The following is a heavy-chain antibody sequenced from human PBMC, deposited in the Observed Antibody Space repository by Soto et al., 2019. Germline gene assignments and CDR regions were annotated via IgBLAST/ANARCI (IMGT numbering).Heavy chain of an antibody. Sequence: GASVKVSCKACGYTFTSYRVTWVRQAPGQGLEWMGWIGAYSGDTSYAQKLQGRVTMTTDPSTRTTYMELRSLRSDDMHVYYCVSISGPGPVYWGKGTLVTVSS. D-gene: IGHD3-10*01. V-gene: IGHV1-18*03. CDR2: IGAYSGDT. CDR1: GYTFTSYR. J-gene: IGHJ4*02. CDR3: VSISGPGPVY.